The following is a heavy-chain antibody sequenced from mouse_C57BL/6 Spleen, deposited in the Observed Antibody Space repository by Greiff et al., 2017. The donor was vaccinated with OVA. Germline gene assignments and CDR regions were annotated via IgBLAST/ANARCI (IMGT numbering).Heavy chain of an antibody. CDR1: GYSFTGYF. D-gene: IGHD1-1*01. Sequence: VQLQQSGPELVKPGDSVKISCKASGYSFTGYFMNWVMQSHGQSLEWIGRINPYNGDTFYNQKFKGKATLTVDKSSSTAHMELRSLTSEDSAVYYCARSHYYGSSPWYFDVWGTGTTVTVSS. V-gene: IGHV1-20*01. J-gene: IGHJ1*03. CDR2: INPYNGDT. CDR3: ARSHYYGSSPWYFDV.